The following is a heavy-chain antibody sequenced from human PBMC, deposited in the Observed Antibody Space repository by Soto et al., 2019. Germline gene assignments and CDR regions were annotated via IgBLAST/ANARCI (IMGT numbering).Heavy chain of an antibody. CDR3: ARDRDIVGASPLAY. V-gene: IGHV3-74*01. CDR1: GFSVRSNY. D-gene: IGHD1-26*01. CDR2: ITTDGGST. J-gene: IGHJ4*02. Sequence: GGSLRLSCVASGFSVRSNYMSWVRQAPGKGLVWVSHITTDGGSTNYADSVKGRFTISRDNAKDTLYLYMSSLRVDDTAVYYCARDRDIVGASPLAYWGQGTLVTVSS.